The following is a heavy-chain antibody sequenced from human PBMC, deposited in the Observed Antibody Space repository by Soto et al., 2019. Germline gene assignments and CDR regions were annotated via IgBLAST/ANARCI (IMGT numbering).Heavy chain of an antibody. Sequence: SVKVSCKASGGTFSSYAISWVREAPGQGLEWMGGIIPIFGTANYAQKFQGRVTITADESTSTAYMELSSLRSEDTAVYYCARGGPWIQLYHLDYWGQGTLVTVSS. J-gene: IGHJ4*02. D-gene: IGHD5-18*01. CDR1: GGTFSSYA. V-gene: IGHV1-69*13. CDR3: ARGGPWIQLYHLDY. CDR2: IIPIFGTA.